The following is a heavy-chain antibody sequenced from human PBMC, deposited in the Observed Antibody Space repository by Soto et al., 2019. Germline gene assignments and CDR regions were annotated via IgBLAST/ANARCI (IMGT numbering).Heavy chain of an antibody. D-gene: IGHD6-13*01. J-gene: IGHJ4*02. V-gene: IGHV3-53*01. CDR1: GFSVTTNY. CDR2: IYSNDLT. Sequence: GGSLRLSCAASGFSVTTNYMSWVRQAPGRGLEWVSIIYSNDLTYYADSVKGRFTISRDNYKNTLYLQMISLGAEDTAVYFCATRIAPTGRYFFGSWGQGTRVTVSS. CDR3: ATRIAPTGRYFFGS.